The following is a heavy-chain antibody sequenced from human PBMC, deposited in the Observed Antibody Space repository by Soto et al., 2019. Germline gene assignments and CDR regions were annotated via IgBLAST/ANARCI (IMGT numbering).Heavy chain of an antibody. D-gene: IGHD1-1*01. Sequence: QLQLQESGSGLVKPSQTLSLTCAVSGGSSSSGGSSLSWIRQPPGKGLEWIGYIYHSGSTYYNPSFKRRVTISVDRSNNQFSLKLSSVTAADTAVYYFARVPDVWGQGTTVTVSS. J-gene: IGHJ6*02. CDR1: GGSSSSGGSS. V-gene: IGHV4-30-2*01. CDR3: ARVPDV. CDR2: IYHSGST.